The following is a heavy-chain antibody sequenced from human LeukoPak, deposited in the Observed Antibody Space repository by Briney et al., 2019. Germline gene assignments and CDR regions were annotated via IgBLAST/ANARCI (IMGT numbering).Heavy chain of an antibody. CDR2: ISAYNGNT. D-gene: IGHD1-14*01. CDR1: GYTFTSYG. CDR3: PREPEGYYFDY. J-gene: IGHJ4*02. V-gene: IGHV1-18*01. Sequence: ASVKVFCKASGYTFTSYGISWVRQAPGQGLEWMGWISAYNGNTNYAQKLKGRVTMTTDTSTSTAYMELRSLRSDDTAVYYCPREPEGYYFDYWGQGTLVTVSS.